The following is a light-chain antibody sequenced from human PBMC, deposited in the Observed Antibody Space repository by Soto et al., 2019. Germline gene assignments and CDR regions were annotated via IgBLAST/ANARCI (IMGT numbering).Light chain of an antibody. CDR2: GAS. CDR1: QSVSSDY. V-gene: IGKV3-20*01. CDR3: QQYGTSPPVT. J-gene: IGKJ4*01. Sequence: IVLTQSPGTLSLSPGERATLSCRASQSVSSDYLAWYQQRPGQAPRLLIYGASSRATGIPDRFSGSGSGTDFTLTISSREPEDFAVYYCQQYGTSPPVTFGGGTKIEIK.